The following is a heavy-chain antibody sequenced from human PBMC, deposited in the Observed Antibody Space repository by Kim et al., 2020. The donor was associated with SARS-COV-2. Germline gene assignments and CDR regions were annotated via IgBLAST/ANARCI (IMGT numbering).Heavy chain of an antibody. Sequence: ITYANSVKGTSTSSRDNAKNSLYLQMNSLRSEDTAVYYCARGEGYDAFDIWGQGTMVTVSS. V-gene: IGHV3-21*01. J-gene: IGHJ3*02. CDR3: ARGEGYDAFDI. CDR2: I. D-gene: IGHD3-22*01.